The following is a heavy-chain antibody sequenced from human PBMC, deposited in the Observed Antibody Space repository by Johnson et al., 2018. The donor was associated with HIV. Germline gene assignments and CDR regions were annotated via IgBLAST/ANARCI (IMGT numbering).Heavy chain of an antibody. CDR1: GFTFSNYG. D-gene: IGHD6-19*01. J-gene: IGHJ3*02. CDR3: ANIAVVYAFDI. Sequence: QVQLVESGGGVVQPGRSLRLSCAASGFTFSNYGLHWVRQAPGKGLEWVANIKQDGSNKYYADSVKGRFTISRDNSKNTLYLQMKRLRAEDTAVYYCANIAVVYAFDIWGQGTMVTVSS. CDR2: IKQDGSNK. V-gene: IGHV3-30*02.